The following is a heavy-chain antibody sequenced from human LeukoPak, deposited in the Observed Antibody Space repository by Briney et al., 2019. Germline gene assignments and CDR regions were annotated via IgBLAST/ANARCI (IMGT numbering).Heavy chain of an antibody. CDR1: GGSISNYY. CDR3: ARAGMYNWNYFDY. J-gene: IGHJ4*02. Sequence: PSETLSLTCTVSGGSISNYYWSWIRQPPGKGLEWIGYIYHSGSTNYNPSLKSRVTISVDTSKNQFSLKLSSVTAADTAVYYCARAGMYNWNYFDYWGQGTLVTVSS. D-gene: IGHD1-20*01. CDR2: IYHSGST. V-gene: IGHV4-59*01.